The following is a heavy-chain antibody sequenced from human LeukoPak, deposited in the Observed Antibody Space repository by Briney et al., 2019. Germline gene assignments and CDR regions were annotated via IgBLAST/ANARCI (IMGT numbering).Heavy chain of an antibody. D-gene: IGHD3-10*01. CDR1: GFTFSSYA. Sequence: GGSLRLSCAASGFTFSSYAMSWVRQAPGKGLEWVSAISGSGGSTYYADSVKGRFTISRDNAKNSVYLQMNSLRAEDTAVFYCARDHYSGSGGHFDYWGQGTLVTVSS. V-gene: IGHV3-23*01. J-gene: IGHJ4*02. CDR3: ARDHYSGSGGHFDY. CDR2: ISGSGGST.